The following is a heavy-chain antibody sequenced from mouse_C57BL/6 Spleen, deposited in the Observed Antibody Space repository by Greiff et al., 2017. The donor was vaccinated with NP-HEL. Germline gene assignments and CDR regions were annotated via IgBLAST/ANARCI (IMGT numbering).Heavy chain of an antibody. CDR1: GFSLTSYG. J-gene: IGHJ3*01. CDR2: IWSGGST. D-gene: IGHD2-1*01. Sequence: VHLVESGPGLVQPSQSLSITCTVSGFSLTSYGVHWVRQSPGKGLEWLGVIWSGGSTDYNAAFISRLSISKDNSKSQVFFKMNSLQADDTAIYYCARQSTMGAWFAYWGQGTLVTVSA. V-gene: IGHV2-2*01. CDR3: ARQSTMGAWFAY.